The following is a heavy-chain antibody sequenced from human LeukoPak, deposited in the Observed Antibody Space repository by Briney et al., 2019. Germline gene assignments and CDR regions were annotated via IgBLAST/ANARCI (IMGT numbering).Heavy chain of an antibody. J-gene: IGHJ4*02. Sequence: ASVRVSRKVSGYTLTELSMHWVRQAPGKGLEWMGGFDPEDGETIYAQKFQGRVTMTEDTSTDTAYMELSSLRSEDTAAYYCATYVLRFLERGPEFDYWGQGTLVTVSS. V-gene: IGHV1-24*01. CDR3: ATYVLRFLERGPEFDY. CDR2: FDPEDGET. D-gene: IGHD3-3*01. CDR1: GYTLTELS.